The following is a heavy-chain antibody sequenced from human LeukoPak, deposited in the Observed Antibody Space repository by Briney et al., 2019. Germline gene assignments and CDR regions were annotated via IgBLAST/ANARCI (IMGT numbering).Heavy chain of an antibody. CDR2: ISYDGTKK. CDR3: AKPRSGWYHFDY. CDR1: GFAFSNYA. D-gene: IGHD6-19*01. J-gene: IGHJ4*02. V-gene: IGHV3-30*04. Sequence: GGSLRLSCAASGFAFSNYAMHWVRQAPGKGLQWVAVISYDGTKKYYADSLKGRFTISRDNSRNTLYLQMNSLRAEDTAVYYCAKPRSGWYHFDYWGQGTLVTVSS.